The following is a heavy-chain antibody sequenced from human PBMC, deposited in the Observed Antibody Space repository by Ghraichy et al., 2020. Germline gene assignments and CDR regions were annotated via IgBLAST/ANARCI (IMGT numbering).Heavy chain of an antibody. CDR2: TYYTGST. CDR3: ARGVSVKYYGMDV. J-gene: IGHJ6*02. V-gene: IGHV4-59*01. D-gene: IGHD3-16*01. CDR1: GDSLSSDS. Sequence: SETLSLTCTVSGDSLSSDSWSWIRQPPGKGLECIGYTYYTGSTNYNPSLKSRITISVDRSKNQISLRLRSVTAADTGVYYCARGVSVKYYGMDVWGQGTTVTVSS.